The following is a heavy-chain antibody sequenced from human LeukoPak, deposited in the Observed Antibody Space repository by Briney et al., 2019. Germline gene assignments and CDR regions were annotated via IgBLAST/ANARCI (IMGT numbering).Heavy chain of an antibody. V-gene: IGHV3-43*02. CDR3: ARIAAAGTGYFDY. D-gene: IGHD6-13*01. J-gene: IGHJ4*02. CDR2: ISGDGGST. Sequence: GGSLRLSCAASGFTFDDYAMHWVRQAPGKGLEWVSLISGDGGSTYYADSVKGRFTISRDNSKNTLYLQMNSLRAEDTAVYYCARIAAAGTGYFDYWGQGTLVTVSS. CDR1: GFTFDDYA.